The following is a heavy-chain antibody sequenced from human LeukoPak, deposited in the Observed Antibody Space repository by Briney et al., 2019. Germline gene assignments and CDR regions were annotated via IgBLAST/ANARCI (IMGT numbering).Heavy chain of an antibody. CDR3: ARSLVVTLSLGY. D-gene: IGHD4-23*01. J-gene: IGHJ4*02. Sequence: GSLRLSCAASGFTFSSYSMNWVRQPPGKGLEWIGEINHSGSTNYNPSLKSRVTISVDTSKNQFSLKLSSVTAADTAVYYCARSLVVTLSLGYWGQGTLVTVSS. V-gene: IGHV4-34*01. CDR2: INHSGST. CDR1: GFTFSSYS.